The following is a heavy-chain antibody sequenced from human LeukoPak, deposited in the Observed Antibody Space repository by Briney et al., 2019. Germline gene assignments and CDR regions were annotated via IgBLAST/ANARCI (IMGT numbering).Heavy chain of an antibody. D-gene: IGHD3-10*01. V-gene: IGHV4-4*07. Sequence: SETLSLTCTVSGGSISSYYWSWIRQPAGKGLEWIGRIYTSGSTNYNPSLKSRVTMSVDTSKNQFSLKLSSVTAADTAVYYCARSGSGSDYGNWFDPWGQGTLVTVSS. CDR2: IYTSGST. J-gene: IGHJ5*02. CDR3: ARSGSGSDYGNWFDP. CDR1: GGSISSYY.